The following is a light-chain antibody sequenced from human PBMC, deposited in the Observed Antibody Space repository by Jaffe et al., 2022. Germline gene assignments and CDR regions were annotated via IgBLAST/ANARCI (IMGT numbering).Light chain of an antibody. CDR3: QQYYSSPPT. V-gene: IGKV4-1*01. CDR1: QSVTFKSNKKNS. J-gene: IGKJ3*01. CDR2: WAS. Sequence: DIVMTQSPVSLSVSLGERATINCRSSQSVTFKSNKKNSLAWYQQKPGQSPKLLIYWASIRQSGVPDRFSGSGSGTDFTLTISSLQAEDVAVYYCQQYYSSPPTFGPGTKVDIK.